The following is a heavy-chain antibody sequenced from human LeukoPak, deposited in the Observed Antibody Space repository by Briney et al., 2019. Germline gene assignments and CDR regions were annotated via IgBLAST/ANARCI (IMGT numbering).Heavy chain of an antibody. D-gene: IGHD3-10*02. CDR3: ATVGVSVPGRRAAFEF. J-gene: IGHJ4*02. CDR1: EISITTTY. Sequence: GGSLRLSCAVSEISITTTYMGWVRQAPGKGLEWVALIYSGGGTSYGDSVKGRFTISKDNSQNSLYLQMDSLTAEDTAMYYCATVGVSVPGRRAAFEFWGQGTLAIVSS. V-gene: IGHV3-53*01. CDR2: IYSGGGT.